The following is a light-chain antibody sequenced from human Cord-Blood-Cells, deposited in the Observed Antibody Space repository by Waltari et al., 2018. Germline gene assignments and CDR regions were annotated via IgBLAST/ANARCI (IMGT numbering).Light chain of an antibody. Sequence: IQMTPSPPSLCASVGPTVPTTCRASQSISSYLNWYQQKPGKAPKLLIYAASSLQSGVPSRFSGSGSGTDFTLTISSLQPEDFATYYCQQSYSTPPYTFGQGTKLEIK. J-gene: IGKJ2*01. V-gene: IGKV1-39*01. CDR2: AAS. CDR3: QQSYSTPPYT. CDR1: QSISSY.